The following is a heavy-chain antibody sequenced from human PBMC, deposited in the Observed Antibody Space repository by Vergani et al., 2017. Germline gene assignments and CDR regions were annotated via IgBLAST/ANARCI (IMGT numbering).Heavy chain of an antibody. CDR3: ARMGLWFGELGPFDY. CDR2: IFYSGNT. J-gene: IGHJ4*02. V-gene: IGHV4-39*01. Sequence: QLQLQESGPGLVKPSETLSLTCTVSRGSISTSSYYWGWIRQPPGKGLEWIGSIFYSGNTYYNSSLKSRVTISVDTSKNQFSLKLSSVTAADTAVYYCARMGLWFGELGPFDYWGQGTLVTVSS. D-gene: IGHD3-10*01. CDR1: RGSISTSSYY.